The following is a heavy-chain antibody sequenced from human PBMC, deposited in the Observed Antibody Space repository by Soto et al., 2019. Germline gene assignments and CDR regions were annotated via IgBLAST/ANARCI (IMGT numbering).Heavy chain of an antibody. V-gene: IGHV3-23*01. CDR2: ILVGGSP. CDR1: GFICSSYD. J-gene: IGHJ3*02. D-gene: IGHD1-1*01. Sequence: PEGSLRLSCAVSGFICSSYDMSWVRQAPGKGLEWVSTILVGGSPHYEDSVKGRFTISRDTSKNTVYLQMNSLTAGDTAVYYCAKATATSGGAFEIYGQGAMVTVSS. CDR3: AKATATSGGAFEI.